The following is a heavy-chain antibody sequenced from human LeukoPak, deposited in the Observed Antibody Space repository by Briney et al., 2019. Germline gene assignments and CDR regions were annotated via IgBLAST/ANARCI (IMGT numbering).Heavy chain of an antibody. V-gene: IGHV3-49*04. CDR2: IRSKADGGTT. CDR1: GFSFGDHS. J-gene: IGHJ6*02. D-gene: IGHD5-18*01. CDR3: TRGPIQLWRHNCMDV. Sequence: SRTLSCTVFGFSFGDHSMSCVRQPPGEGLGWESFIRSKADGGTTKYAATVEGRFTISIADSISIAYLQMNSLKTEDAAVYYCTRGPIQLWRHNCMDVWGQGTTVTVSS.